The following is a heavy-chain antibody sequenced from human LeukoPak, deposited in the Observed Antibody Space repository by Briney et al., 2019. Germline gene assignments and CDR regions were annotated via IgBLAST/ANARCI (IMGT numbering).Heavy chain of an antibody. CDR3: ARAGASGWYAAGWFDL. CDR2: INTDGRTT. CDR1: GFPFNNYW. V-gene: IGHV3-74*01. Sequence: GGSLRLSCAASGFPFNNYWMHWVRQTPGKGLVWVSSINTDGRTTRYAASVQGRSTISRDNAKNTLSLQMNSLRDDDTAVYYCARAGASGWYAAGWFDLWGQGTLVTVSS. D-gene: IGHD6-19*01. J-gene: IGHJ5*02.